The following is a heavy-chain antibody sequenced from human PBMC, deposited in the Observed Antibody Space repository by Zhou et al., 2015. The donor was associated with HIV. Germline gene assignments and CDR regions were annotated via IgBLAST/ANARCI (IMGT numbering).Heavy chain of an antibody. CDR2: IIPIFGTA. CDR3: ARGGDDVVVVAALSYYYYMDV. D-gene: IGHD2-15*01. V-gene: IGHV1-69*12. CDR1: GGTFSSYA. J-gene: IGHJ6*03. Sequence: VQLIQSGAEVKKPGSSVKVSCKASGGTFSSYAISWVRQAPGQGLEWMGGIIPIFGTANYAQKFQGRVTITADESTSTAYMELSSLRSEDTAVYYCARGGDDVVVVAALSYYYYMDVWGKGTTVTVSS.